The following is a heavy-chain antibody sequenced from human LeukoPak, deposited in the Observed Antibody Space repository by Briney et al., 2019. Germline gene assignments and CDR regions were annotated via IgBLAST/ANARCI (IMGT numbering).Heavy chain of an antibody. V-gene: IGHV4-34*01. Sequence: KPSETLSLTCAVYGVSFSDYFWTWIRQSPGKGLEWIGEIERGGSTVYSPSLESRVTMSLDSSKIQFSLRLTSVTAADTAVYFCARGGLAGSKWSWFDPWGQGTLVTVSS. CDR2: IERGGST. CDR1: GVSFSDYF. J-gene: IGHJ5*02. CDR3: ARGGLAGSKWSWFDP. D-gene: IGHD6-19*01.